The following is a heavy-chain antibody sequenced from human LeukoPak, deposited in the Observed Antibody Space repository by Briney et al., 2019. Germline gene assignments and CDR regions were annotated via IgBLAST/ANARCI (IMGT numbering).Heavy chain of an antibody. CDR3: ARENDSSGYYCPFDY. Sequence: TGGSLRLSCAASGFTFSSYAMHWVRQAPGKGLEWVAVISYDGGNKYYADSVKGRFTISRDNSKNTLYLQMNSLRAEDTAVYYCARENDSSGYYCPFDYWGQGTLVTVSS. D-gene: IGHD3-22*01. CDR1: GFTFSSYA. V-gene: IGHV3-30-3*01. J-gene: IGHJ4*02. CDR2: ISYDGGNK.